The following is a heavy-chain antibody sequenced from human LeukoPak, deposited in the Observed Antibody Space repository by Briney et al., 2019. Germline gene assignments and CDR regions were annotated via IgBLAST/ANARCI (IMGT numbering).Heavy chain of an antibody. J-gene: IGHJ3*02. D-gene: IGHD2-21*01. CDR2: INPNSGDT. CDR1: GYTFTGYF. CDR3: ARDPPTSDSDAFEI. Sequence: ASVKVPCKASGYTFTGYFIHWVRQAPGQGLEWMGWINPNSGDTNYAQKFQGRVTMTRDTSISTAYMEVSSLRSDDTAVYYCARDPPTSDSDAFEIWGQGTMVTVSS. V-gene: IGHV1-2*02.